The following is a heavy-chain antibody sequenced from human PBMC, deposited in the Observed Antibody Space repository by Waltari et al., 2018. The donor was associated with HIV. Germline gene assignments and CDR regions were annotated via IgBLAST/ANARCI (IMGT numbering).Heavy chain of an antibody. CDR3: AKDRTVTPRGNFDY. D-gene: IGHD4-17*01. V-gene: IGHV3-9*01. CDR2: ISWNSGSI. CDR1: GFTFDDYA. J-gene: IGHJ4*02. Sequence: EVQLVESGGGLVQPGRSLRLSCAASGFTFDDYAIHGVRPAPGKGLEWVSGISWNSGSIVYADSVKGRFTISRDNAKNSLYLQMNSLRIEDTALYYCAKDRTVTPRGNFDYWGQGTLVTVSS.